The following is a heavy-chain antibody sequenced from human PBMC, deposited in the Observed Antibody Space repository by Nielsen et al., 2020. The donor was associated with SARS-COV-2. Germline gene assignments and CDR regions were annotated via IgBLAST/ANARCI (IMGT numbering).Heavy chain of an antibody. D-gene: IGHD4-17*01. Sequence: ASVKVSCKASGYTFTSNAIHWVRQAPGQGLEWMGGVSAGAGNTEYSQKFQDRVTITTDTSASTAYMELRSLRSDDTAVYYCARGRDYGEYFQHWGQGTLVTVSS. V-gene: IGHV1-3*01. CDR1: GYTFTSNA. CDR3: ARGRDYGEYFQH. CDR2: VSAGAGNT. J-gene: IGHJ1*01.